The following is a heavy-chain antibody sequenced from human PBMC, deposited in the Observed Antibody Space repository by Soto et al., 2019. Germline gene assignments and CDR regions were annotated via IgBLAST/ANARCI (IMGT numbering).Heavy chain of an antibody. D-gene: IGHD6-19*01. CDR3: AKDRKSGSGWYWDY. J-gene: IGHJ4*02. CDR2: SSGSGSTT. CDR1: GFTFSSYA. V-gene: IGHV3-23*01. Sequence: GGSLRLSCAASGFTFSSYAMSWVRQAPGKGLEWVSGSSGSGSTTYYADSVKGRFTISRDNSKNTLYLQMNSLRAEDTAVYYCAKDRKSGSGWYWDYWGQGTLVTVSS.